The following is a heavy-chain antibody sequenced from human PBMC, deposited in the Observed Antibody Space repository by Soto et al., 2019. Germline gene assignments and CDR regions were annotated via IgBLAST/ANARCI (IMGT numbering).Heavy chain of an antibody. V-gene: IGHV3-53*01. Sequence: LSCAVSGFIFSTYAMSWIRQAPGKGLEWVSVLYSGGSTYYADSVKGRFTISRDNSKNTLYLQMNSLRAEDTAVYYCATRRDGYNFGYYGMDVWGQGTTVTVSS. CDR1: GFIFSTYA. D-gene: IGHD5-12*01. J-gene: IGHJ6*02. CDR2: LYSGGST. CDR3: ATRRDGYNFGYYGMDV.